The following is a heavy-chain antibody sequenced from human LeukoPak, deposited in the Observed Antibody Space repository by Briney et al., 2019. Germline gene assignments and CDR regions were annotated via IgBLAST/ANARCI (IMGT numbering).Heavy chain of an antibody. CDR2: ISSDGGST. CDR3: AIQIRGVVY. V-gene: IGHV3-64*02. D-gene: IGHD3-10*01. J-gene: IGHJ4*02. CDR1: GFTLSSYR. Sequence: PGGALRLSCAASGFTLSSYRMHWVRQAPGKGLEYLSGISSDGGSTYYADSVKGRFTISRDNSKNTLYLQMGSLRAEDMAVYYCAIQIRGVVYWGQGTLVTVSS.